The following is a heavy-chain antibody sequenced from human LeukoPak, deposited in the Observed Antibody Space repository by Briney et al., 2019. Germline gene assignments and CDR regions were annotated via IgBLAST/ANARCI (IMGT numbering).Heavy chain of an antibody. CDR3: ARFQTPYSYAFIYYYYYYMDV. CDR2: MNPNSGNT. Sequence: ASVRASCKASGHTFTSYDINWVRQATGQGLEWMGWMNPNSGNTGYAQKFQDRVTMTRNTSISTAYMELSSLRSEDTAVYYCARFQTPYSYAFIYYYYYYMDVWGKGTTVTVSS. J-gene: IGHJ6*03. V-gene: IGHV1-8*01. D-gene: IGHD5-18*01. CDR1: GHTFTSYD.